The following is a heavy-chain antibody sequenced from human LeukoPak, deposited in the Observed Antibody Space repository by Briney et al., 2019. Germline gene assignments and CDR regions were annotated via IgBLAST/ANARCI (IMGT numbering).Heavy chain of an antibody. CDR1: GGSISSSSYY. CDR2: IYYSGST. J-gene: IGHJ4*02. V-gene: IGHV4-39*07. D-gene: IGHD6-19*01. Sequence: PSETLSLTCTVSGGSISSSSYYWGWIRQPPGKGLEWIGSIYYSGSTYYNPSLKSRVTISVDTSKNQFSLKLSSVTAADTAVYYCASRYSSGWPFDYWGQGTLVTVSS. CDR3: ASRYSSGWPFDY.